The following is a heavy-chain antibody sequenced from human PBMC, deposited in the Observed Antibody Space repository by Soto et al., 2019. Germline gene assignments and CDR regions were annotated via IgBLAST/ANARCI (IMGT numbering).Heavy chain of an antibody. CDR1: GHVFGNCF. CDR3: SRQSVWGTSGYCYFEH. Sequence: PGESLKISPKGSGHVFGNCFSGWVRQMPGKGREWMGIIYPGDSDTRYRPSFQGQVTITVDKSINTAYLQWSRLKASDTAMYYCSRQSVWGTSGYCYFEHWGHGTLVTFSS. V-gene: IGHV5-51*01. J-gene: IGHJ4*01. CDR2: IYPGDSDT. D-gene: IGHD3-22*01.